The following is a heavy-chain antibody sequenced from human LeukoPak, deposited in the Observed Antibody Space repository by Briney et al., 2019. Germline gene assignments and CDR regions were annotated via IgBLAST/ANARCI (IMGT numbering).Heavy chain of an antibody. J-gene: IGHJ6*03. V-gene: IGHV4-4*07. Sequence: PSETLSLTCTVSGFSIISYYWSWIRQPAGKGLEWIGRIYTSGSTNYNPSLKSRVTISVDKSKNQFSLKLSSVTAADTAVYYCARWGRYGSGPYYYYMDVWGKGTTVTVSS. CDR3: ARWGRYGSGPYYYYMDV. CDR1: GFSIISYY. D-gene: IGHD3-10*01. CDR2: IYTSGST.